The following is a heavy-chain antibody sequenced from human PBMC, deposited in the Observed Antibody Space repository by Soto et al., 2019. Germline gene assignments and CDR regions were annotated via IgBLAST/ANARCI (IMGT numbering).Heavy chain of an antibody. CDR2: IYYSGST. CDR3: ARDRDYYGSGSYYFDY. J-gene: IGHJ4*02. Sequence: QVQLQESGPGLVKPSQTLSLTCTVSGGSISSGGYYWSWIRQHPGKGLEWIGYIYYSGSTYYNPSLKSRVTISVDTSKNQFSLKLCSVTAADTAVYYCARDRDYYGSGSYYFDYWGQGTLVTVSS. D-gene: IGHD3-10*01. CDR1: GGSISSGGYY. V-gene: IGHV4-31*03.